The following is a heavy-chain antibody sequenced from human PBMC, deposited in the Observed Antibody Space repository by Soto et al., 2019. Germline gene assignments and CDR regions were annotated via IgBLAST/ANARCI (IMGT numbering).Heavy chain of an antibody. J-gene: IGHJ5*02. CDR2: INAGNGGT. CDR1: GYTFTSYP. D-gene: IGHD2-15*01. V-gene: IGHV1-3*01. Sequence: ASVKVSWKGSGYTFTSYPMNWLRQAPGQRPEWMGWINAGNGGTKSSQKFQGTVSITRDTSASTAYMQLSRLRSEDTAVYYCAPDRGGYCSGGSCSEAWFDPWGQGTLVTVSS. CDR3: APDRGGYCSGGSCSEAWFDP.